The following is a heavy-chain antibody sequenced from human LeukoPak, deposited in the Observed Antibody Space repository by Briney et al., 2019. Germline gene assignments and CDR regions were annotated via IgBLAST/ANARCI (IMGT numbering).Heavy chain of an antibody. CDR3: ARVPDPRGYCSSTSCYYYYYMDV. J-gene: IGHJ6*03. V-gene: IGHV4-61*02. CDR1: GGSISSGSYY. CDR2: IYTRGST. D-gene: IGHD2-2*01. Sequence: SQTLSLTCTVSGGSISSGSYYWSWIRQPAGKGLEWIGRIYTRGSTNYNPSLKSRVTISVDTSKNQFSLKLSSVTAADTAVYYCARVPDPRGYCSSTSCYYYYYMDVWGKGTTVTVSS.